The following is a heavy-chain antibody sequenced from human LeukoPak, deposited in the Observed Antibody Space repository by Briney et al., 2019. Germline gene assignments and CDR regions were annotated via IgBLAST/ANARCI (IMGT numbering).Heavy chain of an antibody. CDR1: GFTFSNAW. Sequence: GGSLRLSCAASGFTFSNAWMSWVRQAPGKGLEWVGRIKSKTDGGTTDYAAHVKGRFTISRDDSNNTLYLQMNSLRTEDTAVYYCTTTPRGYSGYDTTLTYFDYWGQGTLVTVSS. J-gene: IGHJ4*02. D-gene: IGHD5-12*01. CDR3: TTTPRGYSGYDTTLTYFDY. CDR2: IKSKTDGGTT. V-gene: IGHV3-15*01.